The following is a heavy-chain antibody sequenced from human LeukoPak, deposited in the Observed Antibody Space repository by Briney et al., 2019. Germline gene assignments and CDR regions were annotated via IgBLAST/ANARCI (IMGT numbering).Heavy chain of an antibody. CDR1: GFTFSSYG. D-gene: IGHD3-22*01. J-gene: IGHJ3*02. CDR2: ISGSGGST. CDR3: AKPRRVSMIVVVITDEDAFDI. Sequence: PGRSLRLSCAASGFTFSSYGMSWVRQAPGKGLEWVSAISGSGGSTYYADSVKGRFTISRDNSKNTLYLQMNSLRAEDTAVYYCAKPRRVSMIVVVITDEDAFDIWGQGTMVTVSS. V-gene: IGHV3-23*01.